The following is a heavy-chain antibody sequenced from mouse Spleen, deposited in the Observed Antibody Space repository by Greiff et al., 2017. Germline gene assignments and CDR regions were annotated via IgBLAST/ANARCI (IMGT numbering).Heavy chain of an antibody. D-gene: IGHD2-12*01. CDR3: ARAYYSYYSYDGGAWFAY. CDR2: ISYDGSN. J-gene: IGHJ3*01. CDR1: GYSITSGYY. Sequence: VQLQQSGPGLVKPSQSLSLTCSVTGYSITSGYYWNWIRQFPGNKLEWMGYISYDGSNNYNPSLKNRISITRDTSKNQFFLKLNSVTTEDTATYYCARAYYSYYSYDGGAWFAYWGQGTLVTVSA. V-gene: IGHV3-6*01.